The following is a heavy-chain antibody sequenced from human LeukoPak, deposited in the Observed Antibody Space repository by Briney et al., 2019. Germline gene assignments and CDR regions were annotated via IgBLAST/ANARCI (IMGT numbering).Heavy chain of an antibody. V-gene: IGHV3-30*03. CDR2: ISFDGINK. CDR3: ARAPQDY. J-gene: IGHJ4*02. Sequence: GGSLRLSCAASGFTFSSYGMHWVRQAPGKGLEFMAFISFDGINKYYADSVKGRFTISRDNSKNTLYLQMNSLRAYDTAGYYCARAPQDYWGQGPLVTVSS. CDR1: GFTFSSYG.